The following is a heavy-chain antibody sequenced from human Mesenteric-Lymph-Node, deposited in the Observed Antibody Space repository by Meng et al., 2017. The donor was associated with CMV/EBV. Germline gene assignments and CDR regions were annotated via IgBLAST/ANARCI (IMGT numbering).Heavy chain of an antibody. V-gene: IGHV4-59*11. J-gene: IGHJ6*02. Sequence: SETLSLTCTVSGGSISTHYWSWVRQPPGKGLEWIGYIYYSGSTNYNPSLKSRVTISVDTSKNQFSLKLSSVTAADTAVYYCARLKEDYGMDVWGQGTTVTVSS. CDR3: ARLKEDYGMDV. CDR1: GGSISTHY. CDR2: IYYSGST.